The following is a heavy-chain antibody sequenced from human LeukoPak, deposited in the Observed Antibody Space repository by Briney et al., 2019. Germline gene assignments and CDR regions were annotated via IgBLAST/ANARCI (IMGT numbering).Heavy chain of an antibody. D-gene: IGHD2-15*01. CDR3: AAGYCSGGSCPRDYYYGMDV. CDR2: INYNGGNT. Sequence: GGSLRLSCAASGFTFNSYGMSWVRQAPGKGLEWVAVINYNGGNTGYADSVKGRFTISRDNAKNSLYLQMNSLRAEDTALYHCAAGYCSGGSCPRDYYYGMDVWGQGTTVTVSS. V-gene: IGHV3-20*01. J-gene: IGHJ6*02. CDR1: GFTFNSYG.